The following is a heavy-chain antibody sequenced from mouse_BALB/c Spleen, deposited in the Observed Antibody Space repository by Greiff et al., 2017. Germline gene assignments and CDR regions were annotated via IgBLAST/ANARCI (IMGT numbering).Heavy chain of an antibody. Sequence: QVQLQQSGAELVRPGVSVKISCKGSGYTFTDYAMHWVKQSHAKSLEWIGVISTYYGDASYNQKFKGKATMTVDKSSSTAYMELARLTSEDSAIYYCARGATVVPLDYWGQGTTLTVSS. CDR1: GYTFTDYA. CDR2: ISTYYGDA. CDR3: ARGATVVPLDY. J-gene: IGHJ2*01. V-gene: IGHV1S137*01. D-gene: IGHD1-1*01.